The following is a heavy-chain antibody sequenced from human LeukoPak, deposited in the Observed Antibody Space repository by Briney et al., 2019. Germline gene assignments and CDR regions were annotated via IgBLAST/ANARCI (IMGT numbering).Heavy chain of an antibody. CDR2: IYSGGNT. J-gene: IGHJ4*02. CDR1: GLTFSRYS. Sequence: GGSLRLSCADSGLTFSRYSMNWVRQAPGKGLEWVSFIYSGGNTYYADSVKGRFTISRDNSKNTLYLQMNSLRAEDTAVYYCAKHDSDRSGYYHFDNWGQGTLVTVSS. D-gene: IGHD3-22*01. CDR3: AKHDSDRSGYYHFDN. V-gene: IGHV3-53*01.